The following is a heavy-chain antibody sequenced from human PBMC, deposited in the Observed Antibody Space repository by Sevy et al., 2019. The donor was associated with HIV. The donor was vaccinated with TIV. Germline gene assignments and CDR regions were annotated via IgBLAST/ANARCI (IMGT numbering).Heavy chain of an antibody. Sequence: GGSLRLSCAASGFTFSNAWMSWVRQAPGKGLEWVGRIKSKTDGGTTDYAAPVKGSFTISREYSKNTLYLQMNSLKTEDTAVYYGTTELSVITIFGVVIIRDWFDPWGQGTLVTVSS. CDR2: IKSKTDGGTT. CDR3: TTELSVITIFGVVIIRDWFDP. CDR1: GFTFSNAW. V-gene: IGHV3-15*01. D-gene: IGHD3-3*01. J-gene: IGHJ5*02.